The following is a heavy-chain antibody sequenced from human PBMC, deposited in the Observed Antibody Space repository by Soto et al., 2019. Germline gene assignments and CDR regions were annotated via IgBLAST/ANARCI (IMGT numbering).Heavy chain of an antibody. V-gene: IGHV3-53*01. CDR1: GFTVSSNY. Sequence: GGSLRLSCAASGFTVSSNYMSWVRQAPGKGLEWVSVIYSGGSTYYADSVKGRFTISRDNSKNTLYLQMNSLRAEDTAVYYCARGYCSGGSCYIDYWGQGTLVTVSS. J-gene: IGHJ4*02. CDR3: ARGYCSGGSCYIDY. D-gene: IGHD2-15*01. CDR2: IYSGGST.